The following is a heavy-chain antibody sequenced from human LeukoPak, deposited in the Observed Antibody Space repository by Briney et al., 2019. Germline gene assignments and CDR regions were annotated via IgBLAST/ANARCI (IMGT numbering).Heavy chain of an antibody. CDR1: GFTFSSYS. Sequence: GGSLRLSCAASGFTFSSYSMTWVRQTPGKGLEWISYISSSNTIKKYADSVKGRFTISRDNAKSSLYLLMDSLRVEDTAIYYCATHLNWAWDNWGQGTLVTVSS. V-gene: IGHV3-48*04. CDR2: ISSSNTIK. J-gene: IGHJ4*02. D-gene: IGHD7-27*01. CDR3: ATHLNWAWDN.